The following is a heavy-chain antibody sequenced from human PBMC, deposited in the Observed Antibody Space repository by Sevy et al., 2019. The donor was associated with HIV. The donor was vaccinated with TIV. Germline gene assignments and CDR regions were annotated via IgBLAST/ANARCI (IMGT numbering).Heavy chain of an antibody. CDR3: TRVEGAADWGMDV. V-gene: IGHV3-49*04. Sequence: GGSLRLSCRASGFTFDDYTMSWVRQAPGKGLEWVACIRSKAYGGTTEYAASVKGRFTISRDESKSIAYLQINSLKTEDTAVYYCTRVEGAADWGMDVWGQGTTVTVSS. CDR1: GFTFDDYT. D-gene: IGHD1-26*01. CDR2: IRSKAYGGTT. J-gene: IGHJ6*02.